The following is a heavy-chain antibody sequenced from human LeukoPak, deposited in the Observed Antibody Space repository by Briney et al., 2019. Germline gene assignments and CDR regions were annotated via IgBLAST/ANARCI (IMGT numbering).Heavy chain of an antibody. D-gene: IGHD3-10*01. CDR3: ARDYYGSGSYQTLFDY. J-gene: IGHJ4*02. CDR2: IKQDGSEK. CDR1: GFTFSSYW. V-gene: IGHV3-7*01. Sequence: GGSLRLSCAASGFTFSSYWMSWVRQAPGKGLEWVANIKQDGSEKYYVDSVKGRFTISRDNAKNPLYLQMNSLRAEDTAVYYCARDYYGSGSYQTLFDYWGQGTLVTVSS.